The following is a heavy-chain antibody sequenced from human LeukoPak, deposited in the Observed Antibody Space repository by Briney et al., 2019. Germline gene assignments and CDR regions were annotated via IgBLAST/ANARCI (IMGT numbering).Heavy chain of an antibody. V-gene: IGHV4-30-2*01. Sequence: PSQTLSLTCAVSGGSISSGGYSWSWIRQPPGKGLEWIGYIYRSGSTYYNPSLKSRVTISVDRSKNQFSLKLSSVTAADTAVYYCARVDYDILTGYYNNWFDPWGQGTLVTVSS. D-gene: IGHD3-9*01. CDR2: IYRSGST. CDR1: GGSISSGGYS. J-gene: IGHJ5*02. CDR3: ARVDYDILTGYYNNWFDP.